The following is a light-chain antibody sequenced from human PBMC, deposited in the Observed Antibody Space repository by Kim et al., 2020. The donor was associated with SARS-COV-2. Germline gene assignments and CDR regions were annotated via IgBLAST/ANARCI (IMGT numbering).Light chain of an antibody. V-gene: IGLV2-14*03. J-gene: IGLJ1*01. CDR2: DVT. Sequence: QSITISCTGTSTDVGGYNYVSWYQQHPGKAPKLMIYDVTYRPSGVSNRFSGSKSGNTASLTISGLQAEDEADYYCSSYTRSSTLVFGTGTKVTVL. CDR1: STDVGGYNY. CDR3: SSYTRSSTLV.